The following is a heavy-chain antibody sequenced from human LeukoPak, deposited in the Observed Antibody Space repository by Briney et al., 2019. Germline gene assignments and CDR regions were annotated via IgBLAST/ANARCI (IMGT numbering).Heavy chain of an antibody. V-gene: IGHV3-30*04. D-gene: IGHD3-22*01. CDR1: GFTFSSYA. Sequence: PGRSLRLSCAASGFTFSSYAMHWVRQAPGKGLEWVAVISYDGSNKYYVDSVKGRFTISRDNSKNTLYLQMNSLRAEDTAVYYCARERITMIVVVMGDAFDIWGQGTMVTVSS. CDR2: ISYDGSNK. CDR3: ARERITMIVVVMGDAFDI. J-gene: IGHJ3*02.